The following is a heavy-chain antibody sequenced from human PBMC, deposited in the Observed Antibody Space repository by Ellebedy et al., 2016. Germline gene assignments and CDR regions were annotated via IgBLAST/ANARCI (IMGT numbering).Heavy chain of an antibody. V-gene: IGHV4-34*01. J-gene: IGHJ3*02. CDR2: INESGVT. CDR3: ARALYSGYDFDAFEI. CDR1: GGSLTGFY. Sequence: SETLSLXXTFQGGSLTGFYWNWIRQSPDKGLEWIGQINESGVTTYNPSLKSRVTMSVDTSRKQFSLRLRYMTAADTAVYYCARALYSGYDFDAFEIWGRGTTVTVSS. D-gene: IGHD5-12*01.